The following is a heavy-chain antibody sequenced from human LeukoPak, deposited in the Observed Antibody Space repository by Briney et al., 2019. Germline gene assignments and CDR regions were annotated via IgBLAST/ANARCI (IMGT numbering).Heavy chain of an antibody. D-gene: IGHD6-13*01. CDR1: GYTFSDYY. J-gene: IGHJ4*01. CDR3: ARGGVRTAASSLGY. CDR2: INPNSGGT. V-gene: IGHV1-2*02. Sequence: ASVKVSCKASGYTFSDYYQHWVRQAPGQGLEWMGWINPNSGGTNFAQKFRGRVTMTRDTSITTAYMELTRLKSDDTAVYYCARGGVRTAASSLGYWGQGTLVTASS.